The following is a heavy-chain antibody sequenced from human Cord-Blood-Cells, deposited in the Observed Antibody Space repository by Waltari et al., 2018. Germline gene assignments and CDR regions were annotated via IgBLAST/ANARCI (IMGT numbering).Heavy chain of an antibody. CDR3: ARGPESSDAFDI. CDR1: GFTVSSNY. J-gene: IGHJ3*02. Sequence: EVQLVESGGGLVQPGGSLRLSCAASGFTVSSNYMSWVRQAPGKGLEGVSVIYSGGSTYYADSVKGRLTISRHNSKNTLYLQMNSLRAEDTAVYYCARGPESSDAFDIWGQGTMVTVSS. CDR2: IYSGGST. V-gene: IGHV3-53*04.